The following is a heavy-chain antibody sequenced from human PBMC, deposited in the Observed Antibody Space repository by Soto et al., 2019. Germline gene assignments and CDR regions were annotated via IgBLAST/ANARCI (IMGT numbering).Heavy chain of an antibody. CDR2: LSGSGIGK. CDR3: AKDRYCSATSCQDFGS. D-gene: IGHD2-2*01. CDR1: GVNFSTHT. V-gene: IGHV3-23*01. Sequence: GGAMRVSCAASGVNFSTHTINWLRQAPGKGLEWVSVLSGSGIGKEYADSVKGRFTISRDNSRNTLYLQMTGLRVEDTAVYYCAKDRYCSATSCQDFGSWGQGTLVTVSS. J-gene: IGHJ4*02.